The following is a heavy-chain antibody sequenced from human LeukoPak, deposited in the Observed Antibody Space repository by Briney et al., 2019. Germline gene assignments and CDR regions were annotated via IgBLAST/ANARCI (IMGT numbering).Heavy chain of an antibody. D-gene: IGHD2-2*03. CDR1: GYSFTSYW. Sequence: GESLKISCKGSGYSFTSYWIGWVRQMPGKGLEWMAIIYPGDLDIRYSPSFQGQVTISADKSISTAYLQWSSLKASDTAMYYCARSGSLGIGSSTVDYWGQGTLVTVSS. CDR2: IYPGDLDI. J-gene: IGHJ4*02. V-gene: IGHV5-51*01. CDR3: ARSGSLGIGSSTVDY.